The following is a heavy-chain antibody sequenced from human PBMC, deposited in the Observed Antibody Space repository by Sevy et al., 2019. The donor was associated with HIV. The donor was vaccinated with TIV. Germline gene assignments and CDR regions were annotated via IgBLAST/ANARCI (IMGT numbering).Heavy chain of an antibody. Sequence: GEALKISFAASGFTFSSYGMHWVRPAPGKGLGGGANIKKDGSEKYYVDSVKGRITVSRDKAKNSLYLQMNSLRAEDTALYYCARDCSSTNCLGGLDVWGQGTTVTVSS. V-gene: IGHV3-7*03. CDR2: IKKDGSEK. D-gene: IGHD2-2*01. CDR3: ARDCSSTNCLGGLDV. J-gene: IGHJ6*02. CDR1: GFTFSSYG.